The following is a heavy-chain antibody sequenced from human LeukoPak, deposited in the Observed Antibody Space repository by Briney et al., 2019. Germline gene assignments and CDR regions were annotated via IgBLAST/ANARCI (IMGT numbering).Heavy chain of an antibody. CDR2: MNGDGSEV. V-gene: IGHV3-7*02. CDR3: ATFPPASMVGESVYYYIDV. J-gene: IGHJ6*03. D-gene: IGHD3-10*01. Sequence: TGGSLRLSCTTSGFTFTCYWLGWVRQAPGKGPECVTNMNGDGSEVYYLDSVRGRFTISRDTAKKSVYLQMDSLRAEDTAMYYCATFPPASMVGESVYYYIDVWGKGTTVAVSS. CDR1: GFTFTCYW.